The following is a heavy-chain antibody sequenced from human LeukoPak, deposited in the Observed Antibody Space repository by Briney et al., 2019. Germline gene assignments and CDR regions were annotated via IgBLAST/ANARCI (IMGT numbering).Heavy chain of an antibody. V-gene: IGHV4-38-2*02. CDR3: ARGNILRYFDY. CDR1: AYSISSGDY. D-gene: IGHD2-21*01. J-gene: IGHJ4*02. Sequence: SSETLSLTCTVSAYSISSGDYWGWLRQPPGKGLEWIGSIYHTGSTYYNPSLKSRVTISVDTSKNQFSLKLSSVTAADTAVYYCARGNILRYFDYWGRGTLVTVSS. CDR2: IYHTGST.